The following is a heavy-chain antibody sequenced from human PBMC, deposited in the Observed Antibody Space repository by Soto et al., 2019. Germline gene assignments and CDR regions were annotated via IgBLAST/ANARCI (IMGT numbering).Heavy chain of an antibody. CDR3: ATVKRWLQGH. D-gene: IGHD5-12*01. CDR1: GVSIINSNYY. CDR2: IYYSGST. Sequence: SETLSLTCIVSGVSIINSNYYWVLIRQPPGKGLEWIGSIYYSGSTYYNPSLKSRVTISVDTSKNQFSLKLTSVTAADTAVYYCATVKRWLQGHWGQGTRVNVAS. J-gene: IGHJ4*02. V-gene: IGHV4-39*01.